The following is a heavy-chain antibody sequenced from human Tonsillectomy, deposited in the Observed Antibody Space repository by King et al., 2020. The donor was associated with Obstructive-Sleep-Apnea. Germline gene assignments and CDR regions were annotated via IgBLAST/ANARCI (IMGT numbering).Heavy chain of an antibody. J-gene: IGHJ4*02. CDR1: GYTFTRYP. D-gene: IGHD6-19*01. CDR2: IDTNIGTP. V-gene: IGHV7-4-1*02. Sequence: QLVQSGSELKKPGASVKLSCKASGYTFTRYPMNWVRQAPGQGLQWMGWIDTNIGTPTYAQGFTGRFVFSLDTSVSTAYLQINSLKGDDTAVYYCARLTTSGWSTSFDYWGQGSLVTVSS. CDR3: ARLTTSGWSTSFDY.